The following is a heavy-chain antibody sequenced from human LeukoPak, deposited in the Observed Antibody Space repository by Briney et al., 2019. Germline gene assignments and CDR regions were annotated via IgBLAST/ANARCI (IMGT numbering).Heavy chain of an antibody. D-gene: IGHD6-13*01. Sequence: GGSLRLSCAASGFTFSSYWMSWVRQAPGKGLEWVANIKQDGSEKYYVDSVKGRFTISRDNAKNSLYLQMNSLRAEDTAVYYCARHRWDSSSWFDYWGQGTLVTVSS. CDR1: GFTFSSYW. CDR2: IKQDGSEK. V-gene: IGHV3-7*01. CDR3: ARHRWDSSSWFDY. J-gene: IGHJ4*02.